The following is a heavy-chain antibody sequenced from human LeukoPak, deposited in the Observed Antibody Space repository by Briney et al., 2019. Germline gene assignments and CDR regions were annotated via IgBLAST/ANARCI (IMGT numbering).Heavy chain of an antibody. CDR1: GYSISSGYY. CDR2: IYHSGST. D-gene: IGHD3-22*01. Sequence: PSETLSLTCTVSGYSISSGYYWGWIRQPPGKGLEWIGSIYHSGSTYYNPSLKSRVTISVDTSKNQFSLKLSSVTAADTAVYYCARHPSVVAFDYWGQGTLVTVSS. CDR3: ARHPSVVAFDY. J-gene: IGHJ4*02. V-gene: IGHV4-38-2*02.